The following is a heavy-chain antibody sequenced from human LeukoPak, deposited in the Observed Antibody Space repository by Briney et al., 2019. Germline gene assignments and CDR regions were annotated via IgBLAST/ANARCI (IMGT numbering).Heavy chain of an antibody. V-gene: IGHV3-7*03. Sequence: GGSLRLSCAASGFTFSDYYMSWVRQAPGKGLEWVANIKQDGSEKYYVDSVKGRFTISRDNAKNSLYLQMNNLGAEDTAVYYCARDDGIRTTDYWGQGTLVSVSS. CDR1: GFTFSDYY. J-gene: IGHJ4*02. D-gene: IGHD1-14*01. CDR2: IKQDGSEK. CDR3: ARDDGIRTTDY.